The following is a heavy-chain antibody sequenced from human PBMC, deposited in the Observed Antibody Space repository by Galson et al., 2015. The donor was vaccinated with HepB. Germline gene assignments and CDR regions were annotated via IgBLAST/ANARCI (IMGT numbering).Heavy chain of an antibody. Sequence: SVKVSCKASGYPFTSYAIHWVRQAPGQRLEWMGWINGGSGNTKYSQRFQGRVIISSDTSASTAYMELSSLRSEDTAAYFCARTGALYDVLTGWDYYYGLDVWGQGTTVTVSS. V-gene: IGHV1-3*01. CDR2: INGGSGNT. CDR3: ARTGALYDVLTGWDYYYGLDV. J-gene: IGHJ6*02. D-gene: IGHD3-9*01. CDR1: GYPFTSYA.